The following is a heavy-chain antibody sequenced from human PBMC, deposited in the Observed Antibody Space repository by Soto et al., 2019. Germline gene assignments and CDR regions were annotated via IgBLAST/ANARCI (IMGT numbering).Heavy chain of an antibody. Sequence: QVQLVQSGPEVKKSGASVKVSCKASGYTFTGYYIHWVRQAPGQGLEWMGEIGPNSGDTKYAQKFQGRVTMTRETSISTVYMELSNLSPDDTAVYYCGRGRSGELVVFYWGQGTLVTVYS. D-gene: IGHD2-15*01. V-gene: IGHV1-2*02. CDR3: GRGRSGELVVFY. J-gene: IGHJ4*02. CDR2: IGPNSGDT. CDR1: GYTFTGYY.